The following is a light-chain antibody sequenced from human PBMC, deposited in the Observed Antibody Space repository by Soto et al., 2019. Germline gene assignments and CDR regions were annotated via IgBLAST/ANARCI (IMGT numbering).Light chain of an antibody. CDR2: DAS. Sequence: EIVLTQSPATLSLSPGERATFSCRASQSVSSFLAWYQQKAGQAPRLLIYDASNRASGIPDRFSGAGSGTDFTLTISSLEPDDFAVYYCQQRSTWPPFTFGPGTKVEIK. CDR1: QSVSSF. CDR3: QQRSTWPPFT. V-gene: IGKV3-11*01. J-gene: IGKJ3*01.